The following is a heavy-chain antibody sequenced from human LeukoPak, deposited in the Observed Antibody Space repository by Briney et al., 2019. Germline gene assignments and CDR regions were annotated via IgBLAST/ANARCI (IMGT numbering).Heavy chain of an antibody. CDR3: ARENWGPDY. Sequence: PGGSLRLSCAASGFTFNKYWMTRVRQAPGKGLEWVANIKQDGSDKHYVSSVKGRFTISRDNAKNSVYLQMNSLRDEDTAIYYCARENWGPDYWGQGTLVTVSS. J-gene: IGHJ4*02. V-gene: IGHV3-7*01. CDR1: GFTFNKYW. D-gene: IGHD7-27*01. CDR2: IKQDGSDK.